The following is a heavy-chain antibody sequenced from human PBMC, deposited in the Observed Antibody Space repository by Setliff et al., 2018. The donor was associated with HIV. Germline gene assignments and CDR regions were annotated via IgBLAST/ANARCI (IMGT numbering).Heavy chain of an antibody. J-gene: IGHJ6*02. CDR3: ARKLQPGYGMDV. D-gene: IGHD5-18*01. CDR2: ISYDGSNK. CDR1: GFTFSHYA. Sequence: GGSLRLSCAASGFTFSHYAMHWVRQAPGKGLEWVALISYDGSNKYYVDSVKGRFTISRDNTKNSLYLQMDSLRAEDTTVYYCARKLQPGYGMDVWGQGTTVTVSS. V-gene: IGHV3-33*03.